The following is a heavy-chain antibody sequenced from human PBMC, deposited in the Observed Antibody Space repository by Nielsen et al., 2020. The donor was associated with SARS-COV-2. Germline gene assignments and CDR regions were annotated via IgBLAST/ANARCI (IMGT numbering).Heavy chain of an antibody. CDR2: IWYDGSNK. Sequence: GESLKISCAASGFTFSSYGMHWVRQAPGKGLEWVAVIWYDGSNKYYADSVKGRFTISRDNSKNTLYLQMNSLRAEDTAVYYCARAPIGELLGYFDYWGQGTLVTVSS. D-gene: IGHD1-26*01. J-gene: IGHJ4*02. CDR1: GFTFSSYG. V-gene: IGHV3-30*19. CDR3: ARAPIGELLGYFDY.